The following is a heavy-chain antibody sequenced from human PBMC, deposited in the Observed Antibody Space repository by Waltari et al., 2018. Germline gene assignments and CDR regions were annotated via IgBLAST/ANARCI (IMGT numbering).Heavy chain of an antibody. CDR1: GFTFSTYA. CDR2: IGGSVGRT. CDR3: SKIISEGYYYDSSGFRSDY. V-gene: IGHV3-23*04. D-gene: IGHD3-22*01. J-gene: IGHJ4*02. Sequence: EVQLVESGGGLVQPGGSLRLSCAASGFTFSTYAMSWVRQAPGKGLEWVSAIGGSVGRTHYADSVKGRFTIVRYNSKNALYLQMSSLRAEDTVIYYCSKIISEGYYYDSSGFRSDYWGQGTLVTVSS.